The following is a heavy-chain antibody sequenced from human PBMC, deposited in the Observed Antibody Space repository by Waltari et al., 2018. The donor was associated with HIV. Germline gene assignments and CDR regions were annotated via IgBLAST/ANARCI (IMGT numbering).Heavy chain of an antibody. V-gene: IGHV3-21*06. Sequence: EVQLVESGGGLAKRGGYWRLSCAASGFTFGRYAMNWVRQAPGKGLELIAYISRSSDYIYYADSVKGRFIISRDNAKNSVFLDMNNMRDVDTAVYYCTATVTTRGTFDYWGQGTMVPVS. J-gene: IGHJ4*02. D-gene: IGHD4-17*01. CDR2: ISRSSDYI. CDR3: TATVTTRGTFDY. CDR1: GFTFGRYA.